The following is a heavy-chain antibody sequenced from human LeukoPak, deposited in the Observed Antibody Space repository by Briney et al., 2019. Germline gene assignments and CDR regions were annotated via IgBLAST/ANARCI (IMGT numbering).Heavy chain of an antibody. CDR1: GFTFSDYY. J-gene: IGHJ4*02. D-gene: IGHD2-21*02. Sequence: GGSLRLSCAASGFTFSDYYMSWIRQAPGKGLVWVSRINNDGSSTSYADSVKGRFTISRDNAKNTLYLQVNSLRAEDTGVYYCARELPREVTLDYWGQGTLVTVSS. CDR3: ARELPREVTLDY. CDR2: INNDGSST. V-gene: IGHV3-74*01.